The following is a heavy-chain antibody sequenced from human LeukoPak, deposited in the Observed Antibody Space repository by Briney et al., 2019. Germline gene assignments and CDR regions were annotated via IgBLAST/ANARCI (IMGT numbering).Heavy chain of an antibody. CDR1: GYIFTGYY. J-gene: IGHJ4*02. Sequence: ASVKVSCEASGYIFTGYYMHWVRQAPGQGLEWMGWINPKSGGTNYAQKFQGRVTMTRDTSISTAFMELSSLRSEDTAIYYCARVSGYCNSASCYPYYFDYWGQGTLLTVSS. V-gene: IGHV1-2*02. D-gene: IGHD2-2*03. CDR2: INPKSGGT. CDR3: ARVSGYCNSASCYPYYFDY.